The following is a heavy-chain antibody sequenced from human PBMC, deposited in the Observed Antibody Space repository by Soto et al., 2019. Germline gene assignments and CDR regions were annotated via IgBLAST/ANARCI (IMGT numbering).Heavy chain of an antibody. D-gene: IGHD2-2*01. J-gene: IGHJ6*03. CDR1: GYTFTSYA. Sequence: ASVKVSCKASGYTFTSYAMHWVLQAPGERLEWMGWINAGNGNTKYSQKFQGRVTITRDTSASTAYMELSSLRSEDTAVYYCARDYQDIVVVPAAYYYYYYMDVWGKGTTVTVSS. CDR2: INAGNGNT. CDR3: ARDYQDIVVVPAAYYYYYYMDV. V-gene: IGHV1-3*01.